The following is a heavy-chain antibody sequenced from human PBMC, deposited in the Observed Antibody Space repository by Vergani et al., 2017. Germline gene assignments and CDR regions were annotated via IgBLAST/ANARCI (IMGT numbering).Heavy chain of an antibody. CDR1: GGSINSHNYY. CDR3: SRGSCLGGSCYKPLFDY. CDR2: IHTSGST. D-gene: IGHD2-15*01. Sequence: QVQLQESGPGLVKPSQTLSLTCTVSGGSINSHNYYWSWIRQPAGKGLEWIGRIHTSGSTNYNPSLKSRVTMSEDTSKNQFSLNLTSVTAADTAVYFCSRGSCLGGSCYKPLFDYWCQGILVTVSS. V-gene: IGHV4-61*02. J-gene: IGHJ4*02.